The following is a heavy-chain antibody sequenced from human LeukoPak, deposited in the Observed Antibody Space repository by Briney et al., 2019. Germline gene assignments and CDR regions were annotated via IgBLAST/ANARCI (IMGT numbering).Heavy chain of an antibody. D-gene: IGHD6-19*01. CDR1: GFTFSSYA. CDR2: ITGRSDKT. J-gene: IGHJ4*02. V-gene: IGHV3-23*01. CDR3: AKGGWLDD. Sequence: GSLRLSCAASGFTFSSYAMHWVRQAPGKGLEWVSTITGRSDKTYYTDSVKGRFVTSRDNSKDTLYLQMNSLRAEDTALYYCAKGGWLDDLGQGALVTVSS.